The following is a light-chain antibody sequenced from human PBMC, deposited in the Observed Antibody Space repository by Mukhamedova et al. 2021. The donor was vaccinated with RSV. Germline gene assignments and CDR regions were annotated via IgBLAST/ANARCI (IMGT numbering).Light chain of an antibody. CDR1: QSVSSSY. Sequence: PGERATLSCRASQSVSSSYLAWYQQKPGQAPRLLIYGASSRATGIPDRFSGSGSGTDFTLTISRLEPEDFAVYYCQQYGSSPGTF. J-gene: IGKJ3*01. V-gene: IGKV3-20*01. CDR3: QQYGSSPGT. CDR2: GAS.